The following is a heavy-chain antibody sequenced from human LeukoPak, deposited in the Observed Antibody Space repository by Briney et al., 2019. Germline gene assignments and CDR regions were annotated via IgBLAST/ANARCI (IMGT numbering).Heavy chain of an antibody. D-gene: IGHD3-10*01. V-gene: IGHV1-18*01. CDR3: ARDGSSVSYYRDY. Sequence: ASVNVSCKASGYTFTSYGISWVRPAPGQGLEWMGWISAHNGNTHYAQKLQGRVTMATDTSTSTAYMELRSLRSDDTAVYYCARDGSSVSYYRDYWGQGTLVTVSS. J-gene: IGHJ4*02. CDR1: GYTFTSYG. CDR2: ISAHNGNT.